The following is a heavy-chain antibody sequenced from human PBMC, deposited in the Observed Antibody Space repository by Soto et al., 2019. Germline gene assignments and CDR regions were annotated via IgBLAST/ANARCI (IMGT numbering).Heavy chain of an antibody. V-gene: IGHV4-39*01. CDR3: ASPPREYYYFYYMDV. Sequence: QLQLQESGPGLVKPSETLSLTCTVSGASISSRSYYWGWIRQPPGKGLEWIGSIYYSGTTYYNPSLKSRVSISVDTSKNQFSLNLSSVTAADTAVYYCASPPREYYYFYYMDVWDKGTTVTVSS. CDR1: GASISSRSYY. CDR2: IYYSGTT. J-gene: IGHJ6*03.